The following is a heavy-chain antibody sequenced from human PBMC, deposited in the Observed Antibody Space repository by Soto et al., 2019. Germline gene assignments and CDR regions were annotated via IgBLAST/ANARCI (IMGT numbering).Heavy chain of an antibody. CDR2: INHSGST. J-gene: IGHJ4*02. Sequence: QVQLQQWGAGLLKPSETLSLTCAVYGGSFSGYYWSWIRQPPGKGLEWIGEINHSGSTNYNPSLKSRVTISVDTSKNQFSLKLSSVTAADTAVYYCARTGSYYPEWVDYWGQGTLVTVSS. D-gene: IGHD3-10*01. CDR1: GGSFSGYY. V-gene: IGHV4-34*01. CDR3: ARTGSYYPEWVDY.